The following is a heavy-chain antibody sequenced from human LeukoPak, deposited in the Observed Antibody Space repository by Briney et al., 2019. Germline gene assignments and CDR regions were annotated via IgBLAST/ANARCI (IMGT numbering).Heavy chain of an antibody. Sequence: PSETLSLTCTVSGGSISSYYWSWIRQPPGKGLKWIGTIHYSGKTYYNPSLKSRITISIDTSKKQFALKLSSVTAADTAVYYCARDYGDHRVDYWGRGTLVTVSS. D-gene: IGHD4-17*01. CDR1: GGSISSYY. CDR2: IHYSGKT. V-gene: IGHV4-39*06. CDR3: ARDYGDHRVDY. J-gene: IGHJ4*02.